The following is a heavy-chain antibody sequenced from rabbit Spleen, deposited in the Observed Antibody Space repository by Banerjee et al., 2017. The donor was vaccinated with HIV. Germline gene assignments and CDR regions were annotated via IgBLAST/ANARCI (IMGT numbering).Heavy chain of an antibody. V-gene: IGHV1S40*01. CDR3: ARDLTGVIGWNFGW. Sequence: QSLEESGGDLVKPGASLTLTCTASGFSFSSEFYMCWVRQAPGKGLEWIACIYDGSGRSTKYASWAKGRFTISKTSSTTVTLQMTSLTVADTATYFCARDLTGVIGWNFGWWGPGTLVTVS. CDR1: GFSFSSEFY. J-gene: IGHJ4*01. CDR2: IYDGSGRST. D-gene: IGHD1-1*01.